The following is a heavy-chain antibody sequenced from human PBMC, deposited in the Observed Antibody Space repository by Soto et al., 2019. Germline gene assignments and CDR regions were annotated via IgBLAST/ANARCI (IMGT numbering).Heavy chain of an antibody. V-gene: IGHV5-10-1*01. J-gene: IGHJ6*02. Sequence: GESLKISCNGSGYIFTSYWISWVRQMPGKGLEWMGRIDPSDSYTNYSPSFQGHVTISADKSISTAYLQWSSLKASDTAMYYCAITPGYCSSTSCYYYYYGMDVWGQGTTVTVSS. CDR3: AITPGYCSSTSCYYYYYGMDV. CDR1: GYIFTSYW. D-gene: IGHD2-2*01. CDR2: IDPSDSYT.